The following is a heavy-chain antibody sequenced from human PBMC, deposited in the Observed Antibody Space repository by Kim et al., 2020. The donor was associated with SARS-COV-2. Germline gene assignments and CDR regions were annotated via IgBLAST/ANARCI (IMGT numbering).Heavy chain of an antibody. D-gene: IGHD3-22*01. CDR1: GFTVSSYA. CDR2: ISYDGSNK. J-gene: IGHJ3*02. V-gene: IGHV3-30-3*01. CDR3: AREGYDSSGYSLAFDI. Sequence: GGSLRLSCAASGFTVSSYAMHWVRQAPGKGLEWVAVISYDGSNKYYADSVKGRFTISRDNSKNTLYLQMNSLRAEDTAVYYCAREGYDSSGYSLAFDIWGQRKMVTVSS.